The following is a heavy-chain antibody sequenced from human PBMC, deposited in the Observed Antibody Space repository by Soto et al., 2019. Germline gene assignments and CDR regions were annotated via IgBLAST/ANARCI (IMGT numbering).Heavy chain of an antibody. J-gene: IGHJ4*02. Sequence: SETVSLTCAVSGDSISSSSWWRWVRQPAGKGLEGIGEIYHSGSTNYNTSLKSRVTISVYKSKNQFRLKLSSVTVADTAAYYCARSRLALQLRGQGTLVT. CDR2: IYHSGST. D-gene: IGHD1-1*01. V-gene: IGHV4-4*02. CDR3: ARSRLALQL. CDR1: GDSISSSSW.